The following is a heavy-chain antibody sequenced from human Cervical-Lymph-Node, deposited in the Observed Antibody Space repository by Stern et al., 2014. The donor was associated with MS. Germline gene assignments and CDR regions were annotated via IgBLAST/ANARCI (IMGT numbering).Heavy chain of an antibody. CDR3: ARDAWGATAVTPDY. Sequence: EVQLVQSGGGLVQPGGSLRLSCVASGFTFSTYSMNWVRQAPGKGLEWISYIGSSSIITFYADSVKGRFTVSRDNAKNSLFLQMRSLRAEDTAVYYCARDAWGATAVTPDYWGQGTLVTVSS. CDR1: GFTFSTYS. J-gene: IGHJ4*02. CDR2: IGSSSIIT. V-gene: IGHV3-48*01. D-gene: IGHD4-23*01.